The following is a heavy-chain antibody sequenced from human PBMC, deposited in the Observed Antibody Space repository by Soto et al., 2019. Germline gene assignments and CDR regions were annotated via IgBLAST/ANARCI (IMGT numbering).Heavy chain of an antibody. D-gene: IGHD6-13*01. V-gene: IGHV1-24*01. CDR3: ATDFEFGAAAGPDAFDI. CDR1: GYTLTELS. Sequence: VASVKVSCKVSGYTLTELSMHWVRQAPGKGLEWKGGFDPEDGETIYAQKFQGRVTMTEDTSTDTAYMELSSLRSEDTAVYYCATDFEFGAAAGPDAFDIWGQGTMVTVSS. J-gene: IGHJ3*02. CDR2: FDPEDGET.